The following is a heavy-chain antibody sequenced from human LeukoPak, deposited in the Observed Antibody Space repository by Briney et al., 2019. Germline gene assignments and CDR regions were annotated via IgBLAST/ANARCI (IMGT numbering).Heavy chain of an antibody. CDR1: GFIFSSDS. D-gene: IGHD2-2*01. Sequence: GGSLRLSCATSGFIFSSDSMIWVRQAPGKGLEWVSSISSTGAYIYYADSLKGRFTISRDNSKNTLYLQMNSLKAEDTAVYYCAKCISRGLSAMNDAFDIWGQGTMVTVSS. CDR3: AKCISRGLSAMNDAFDI. CDR2: ISSTGAYI. V-gene: IGHV3-21*04. J-gene: IGHJ3*02.